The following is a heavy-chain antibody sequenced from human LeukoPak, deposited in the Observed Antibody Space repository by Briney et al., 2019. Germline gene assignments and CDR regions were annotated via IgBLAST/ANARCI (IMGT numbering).Heavy chain of an antibody. CDR1: GGSFSGYY. CDR2: INHSGST. Sequence: PSETLSLTCAVYGGSFSGYYWSWIRQPPGKGLEWIGEINHSGSTSYNPSLKSRVTISVDTSKNQFSLKLSSVTAADTAVYYCARVAWWELPDYWGQGTLVTVSS. CDR3: ARVAWWELPDY. V-gene: IGHV4-34*01. J-gene: IGHJ4*02. D-gene: IGHD1-26*01.